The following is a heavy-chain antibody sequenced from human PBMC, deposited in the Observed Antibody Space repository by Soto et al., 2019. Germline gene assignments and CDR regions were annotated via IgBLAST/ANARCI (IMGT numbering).Heavy chain of an antibody. CDR3: ARAITIFGVVISFFDY. CDR2: MNPNSGNT. D-gene: IGHD3-3*01. J-gene: IGHJ4*02. CDR1: GGTFSSYD. V-gene: IGHV1-8*02. Sequence: ASVKVSCKASGGTFSSYDINWVRQATGQGLEWMGWMNPNSGNTGYAQKFQGRVTMTRNTSISTAYMELSSLRSEDTAVYYCARAITIFGVVISFFDYWGQGNLVTVS.